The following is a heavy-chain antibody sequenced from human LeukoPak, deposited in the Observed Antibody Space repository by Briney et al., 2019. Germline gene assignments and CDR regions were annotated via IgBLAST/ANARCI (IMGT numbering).Heavy chain of an antibody. J-gene: IGHJ4*02. CDR1: GGSISSSSYY. V-gene: IGHV4-39*01. Sequence: SETLSLTCTVSGGSISSSSYYWGWIRQPPGKGLEWIGSIYYSGSTYYNPSLKSRVTISVDTSRNQFSLKLSSVTAADTAVYYCARHPRNYYGSGISDYWGQGTLVTVSS. CDR3: ARHPRNYYGSGISDY. CDR2: IYYSGST. D-gene: IGHD3-10*01.